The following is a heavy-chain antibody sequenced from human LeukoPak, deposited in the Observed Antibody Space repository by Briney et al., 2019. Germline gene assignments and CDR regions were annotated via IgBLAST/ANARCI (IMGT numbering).Heavy chain of an antibody. J-gene: IGHJ6*04. CDR2: IYYSGST. V-gene: IGHV4-31*03. Sequence: SQTLSLTCTVSGGSISSGGYYWSWIRQYPGKGLEWIGYIYYSGSTYYNPSLKSRVTISVDTSKNQFSLKLSSVTAADTAVYYCARDLWFGELSYYGMDVWGKGTTVTVSS. D-gene: IGHD3-10*01. CDR1: GGSISSGGYY. CDR3: ARDLWFGELSYYGMDV.